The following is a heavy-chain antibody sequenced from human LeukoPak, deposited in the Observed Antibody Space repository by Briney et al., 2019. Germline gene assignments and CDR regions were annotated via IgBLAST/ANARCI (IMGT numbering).Heavy chain of an antibody. V-gene: IGHV1-2*02. CDR3: EIYTGSYVRYFQH. CDR2: INPDSGDT. Sequence: ASVTVSCKASGYTFTGYYMHWVRQAPGQGLEWMGWINPDSGDTNSAQRFLGRVSMTRDTSISTAYMELTRLRSDDTALYYCEIYTGSYVRYFQHWGQGTLVSVSS. CDR1: GYTFTGYY. J-gene: IGHJ1*01. D-gene: IGHD1-26*01.